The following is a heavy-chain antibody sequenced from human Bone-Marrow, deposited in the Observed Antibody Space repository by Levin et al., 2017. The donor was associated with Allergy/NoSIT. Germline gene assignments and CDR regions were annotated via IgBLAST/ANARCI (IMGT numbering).Heavy chain of an antibody. CDR1: GYTFTDHY. J-gene: IGHJ4*02. CDR3: ARNDYGDYVKNFDY. V-gene: IGHV1-2*02. Sequence: GGSLRLSCEAAGYTFTDHYMHWVRQAPGQGLEWMGWVNCNSGDTHYAQKFQDRVTMTRDTSITTAYIEVSSLRFDDTALYFCARNDYGDYVKNFDYWGQGTLVTVSS. CDR2: VNCNSGDT. D-gene: IGHD4-17*01.